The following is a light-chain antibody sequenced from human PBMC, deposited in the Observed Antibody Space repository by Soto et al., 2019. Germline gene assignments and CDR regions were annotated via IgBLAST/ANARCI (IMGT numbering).Light chain of an antibody. V-gene: IGKV3-20*01. CDR1: QSVGKDY. CDR3: QQYASPPQT. J-gene: IGKJ2*01. Sequence: EIVLTQSPGTLSLSPGERATLSCRASQSVGKDYLAWFQHKPGQAPRLLIHQASNRATGIPDRFSGSGSGTDCTLTISRLEPEDFAVYYCQQYASPPQTFGQGTKLVIK. CDR2: QAS.